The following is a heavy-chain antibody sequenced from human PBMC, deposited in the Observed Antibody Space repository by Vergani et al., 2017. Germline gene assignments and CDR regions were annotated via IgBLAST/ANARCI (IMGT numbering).Heavy chain of an antibody. CDR3: ARVRYGDEASTSYRLEGMDS. V-gene: IGHV4-59*13. Sequence: QVQLEESGPGLVKPSETLSLTCTVSGGSFNTYYWSWIRQSPGKGLEWIGYIYSTGSTNYNPSLNSRVTMSVDTSKNQFSLKVRSVTAADTAVYFCARVRYGDEASTSYRLEGMDSWGQGATATISS. CDR2: IYSTGST. J-gene: IGHJ6*02. D-gene: IGHD3-16*02. CDR1: GGSFNTYY.